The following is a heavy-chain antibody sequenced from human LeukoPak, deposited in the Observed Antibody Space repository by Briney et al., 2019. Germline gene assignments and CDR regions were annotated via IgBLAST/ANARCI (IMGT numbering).Heavy chain of an antibody. D-gene: IGHD4-23*01. Sequence: GGSLRLSCAASGFTFSSYSMNWVRQAPGKGLEWVSSISSSSSYIYYADSVKGRFTISRDNAKNSLYLQMNSLRAEDTAVYYCARDRPLYGGNSGYWGQGTLVTVSS. V-gene: IGHV3-21*01. CDR3: ARDRPLYGGNSGY. CDR2: ISSSSSYI. CDR1: GFTFSSYS. J-gene: IGHJ4*02.